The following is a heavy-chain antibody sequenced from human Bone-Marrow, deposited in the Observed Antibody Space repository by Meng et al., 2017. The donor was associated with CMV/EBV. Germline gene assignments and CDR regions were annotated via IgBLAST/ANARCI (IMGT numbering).Heavy chain of an antibody. J-gene: IGHJ6*02. CDR3: AREIRADSTYYYYYYGMDV. V-gene: IGHV3-74*01. CDR1: GFTFSSYW. Sequence: LSLTCAASGFTFSSYWMHWVRQAPGKGLVWVSRINSDGSSTSYADSVKGRFTISRDNAKNTLYLQMNSLRAEDTAVYYCAREIRADSTYYYYYYGMDVCGQGTTVTVSS. CDR2: INSDGSST. D-gene: IGHD6-13*01.